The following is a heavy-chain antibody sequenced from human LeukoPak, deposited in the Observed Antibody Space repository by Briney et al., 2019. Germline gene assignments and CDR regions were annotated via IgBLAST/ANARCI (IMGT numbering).Heavy chain of an antibody. CDR3: AKMYSGSQGAFDT. Sequence: SGGSLRLSCAASGFTFSSYSMNWVRQAPGKGLEWVSSISSSSSYIYYADSVKGRFTISRDNSKNTLYLQMNSLRAEDTAVYYCAKMYSGSQGAFDTWGQGTMVTVSS. CDR1: GFTFSSYS. V-gene: IGHV3-21*01. CDR2: ISSSSSYI. J-gene: IGHJ3*02. D-gene: IGHD1-26*01.